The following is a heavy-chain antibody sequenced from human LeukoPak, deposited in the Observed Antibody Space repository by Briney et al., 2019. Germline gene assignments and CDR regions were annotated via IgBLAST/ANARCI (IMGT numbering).Heavy chain of an antibody. V-gene: IGHV3-66*01. CDR2: IYSGGST. D-gene: IGHD6-19*01. J-gene: IGHJ4*02. CDR1: GFTLSSNY. CDR3: ASGYSSGWYLY. Sequence: GGSLRLSCAASGFTLSSNYMSWVRQAPGKGVEWVSVIYSGGSTYSADSVKGRFTISRDNSKNTLYLQMNSLRADDTAVYYCASGYSSGWYLYWGQGTLVTVSS.